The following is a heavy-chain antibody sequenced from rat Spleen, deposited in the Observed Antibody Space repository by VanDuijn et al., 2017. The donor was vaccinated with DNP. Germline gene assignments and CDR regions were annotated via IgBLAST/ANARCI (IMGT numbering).Heavy chain of an antibody. D-gene: IGHD1-2*01. CDR3: ARSYYTTWIAY. CDR1: GYSITSSYR. Sequence: EVQLQESGPGLVKPSQSLSLICSVTGYSITSSYRWNWIRKFPGNKLEWMGSINSAGTTKYNPSLKSRISITRDTSKNQFFLQLSSVTTEDTATYYCARSYYTTWIAYWGQGTLVTVSS. CDR2: INSAGTT. V-gene: IGHV3-3*01. J-gene: IGHJ3*01.